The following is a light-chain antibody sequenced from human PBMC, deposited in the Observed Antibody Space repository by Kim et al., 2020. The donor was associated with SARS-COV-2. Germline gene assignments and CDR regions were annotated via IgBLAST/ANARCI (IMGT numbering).Light chain of an antibody. J-gene: IGKJ2*01. CDR2: KAS. V-gene: IGKV1-5*03. CDR1: QSISNW. Sequence: DIQMTQSPSTLSASVGDRVTITCRASQSISNWLAWYQQKPGKAPKLLVYKASSLERGVPSRFSGSGSGTEFTLTINSLQPDDFATYYCQQYKSYSTFGQGTSWRS. CDR3: QQYKSYST.